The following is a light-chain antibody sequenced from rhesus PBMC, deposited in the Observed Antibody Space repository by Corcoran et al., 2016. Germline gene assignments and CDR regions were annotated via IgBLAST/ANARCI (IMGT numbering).Light chain of an antibody. Sequence: ETVVTQSPATLALSPGERATLSCRASQSVGSYLAWYQPKPGQAPKLLIYGASRRATGIPDMFKGRGSGTDLTLYISSLEPGDVGVYYCQQSSNLLTFGGGTKVGIK. CDR1: QSVGSY. V-gene: IGKV3-24*04. CDR3: QQSSNLLT. CDR2: GAS. J-gene: IGKJ4*01.